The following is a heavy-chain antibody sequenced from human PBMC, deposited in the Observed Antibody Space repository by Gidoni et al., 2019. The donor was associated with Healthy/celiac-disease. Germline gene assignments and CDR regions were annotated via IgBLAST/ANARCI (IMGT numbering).Heavy chain of an antibody. J-gene: IGHJ4*02. D-gene: IGHD1-26*01. CDR1: GFTCSSYA. CDR3: ARESAVGATIFDY. V-gene: IGHV3-64*01. Sequence: EVQLVESGGGLVQPGGSLRLSCAASGFTCSSYAMHWVRQAPGKGLEYVSAISSNGGSTYYANSVKGRFTISRDNSKNTLYLQMGSLRAEDMAVYYCARESAVGATIFDYWGQGTLVTVSS. CDR2: ISSNGGST.